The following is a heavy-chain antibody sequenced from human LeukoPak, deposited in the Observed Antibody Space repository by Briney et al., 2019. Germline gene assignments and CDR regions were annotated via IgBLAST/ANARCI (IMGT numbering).Heavy chain of an antibody. CDR2: FDPEDGET. V-gene: IGHV1-24*01. CDR3: AATERYYYDSSGYFAFGI. Sequence: ASVNVSCKVSGYTLTELPMHWVRQAPGKGLEWMGGFDPEDGETIYAQKFQGRVTMTEDTSTDTAYMELSSLRSEDTAVYYCAATERYYYDSSGYFAFGIWGQGTMVTVSS. J-gene: IGHJ3*02. D-gene: IGHD3-22*01. CDR1: GYTLTELP.